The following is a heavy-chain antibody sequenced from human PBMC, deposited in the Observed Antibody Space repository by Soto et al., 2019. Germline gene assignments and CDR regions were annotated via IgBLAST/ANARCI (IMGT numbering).Heavy chain of an antibody. J-gene: IGHJ6*02. CDR3: ARGGYDFWSGYGTNYYYYYGMDV. V-gene: IGHV4-34*01. CDR1: GGSFSGYY. Sequence: PSETLSLTCAVYGGSFSGYYWSWIRQPPGKGLEWIGEINHSGSTNYNPSLKSRVTISVDTSKNQFSLKLSSVTAADTAVYYCARGGYDFWSGYGTNYYYYYGMDVWGQGTTVTVSS. CDR2: INHSGST. D-gene: IGHD3-3*01.